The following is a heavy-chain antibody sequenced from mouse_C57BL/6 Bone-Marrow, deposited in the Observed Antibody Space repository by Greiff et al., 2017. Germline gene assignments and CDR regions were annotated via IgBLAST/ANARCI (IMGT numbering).Heavy chain of an antibody. V-gene: IGHV1-55*01. J-gene: IGHJ4*01. CDR2: IYPGSGST. CDR3: ARGTTMVTTKGYYYAMDY. Sequence: QVQLQQPGAELVKPGASVKMSCKASGYTFTSYWITWVKQRPGQGLEWIGDIYPGSGSTNYNEKFKSKATLTVDTSSSTAYMQLSSLTSEDSAVHYCARGTTMVTTKGYYYAMDYWGQGTSVTVSS. CDR1: GYTFTSYW. D-gene: IGHD2-2*01.